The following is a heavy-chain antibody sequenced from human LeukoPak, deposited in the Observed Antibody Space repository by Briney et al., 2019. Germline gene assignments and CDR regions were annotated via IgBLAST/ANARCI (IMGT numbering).Heavy chain of an antibody. CDR3: AKDKAIAAAGLYYYYYYGMDV. V-gene: IGHV3-30*18. CDR1: GFTFSSYG. J-gene: IGHJ6*02. D-gene: IGHD6-13*01. CDR2: ISYDGSNK. Sequence: GGSLRLSCAASGFTFSSYGMHWVRQAPGKGLEWVAVISYDGSNKYYADSVKGRFTISRDNSKNTLYLQMNSLRAEDTAVYYCAKDKAIAAAGLYYYYYYGMDVWGQGTTVTVSS.